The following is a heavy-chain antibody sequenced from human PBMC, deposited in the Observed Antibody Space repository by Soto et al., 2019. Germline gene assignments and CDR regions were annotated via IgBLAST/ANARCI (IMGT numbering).Heavy chain of an antibody. J-gene: IGHJ5*02. CDR3: ARAMVVTQNWFDP. CDR1: GGSISSGGYS. D-gene: IGHD2-21*02. V-gene: IGHV4-30-2*05. CDR2: INHSGST. Sequence: SETLSLTCAVSGGSISSGGYSWSWIRQPPGKGLEWIGYINHSGSTNYNPSLKSRVTISVDTSKNQFSLKLSSVTAADTAVYYCARAMVVTQNWFDPWGQGTLVTVSS.